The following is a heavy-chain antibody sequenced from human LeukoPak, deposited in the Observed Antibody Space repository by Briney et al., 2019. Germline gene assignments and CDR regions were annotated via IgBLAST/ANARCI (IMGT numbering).Heavy chain of an antibody. V-gene: IGHV3-23*01. CDR2: ITASGGST. CDR3: ARGSTEFDY. Sequence: PGGSLRLSCAVSGFTFSSYAMTWVRQTPGKGLEWVSAITASGGSTYYADSVKGRFTISRDNSKNTLYLQVNSLRAEDTAVYYCARGSTEFDYWGQGTLVTVSS. CDR1: GFTFSSYA. J-gene: IGHJ4*02.